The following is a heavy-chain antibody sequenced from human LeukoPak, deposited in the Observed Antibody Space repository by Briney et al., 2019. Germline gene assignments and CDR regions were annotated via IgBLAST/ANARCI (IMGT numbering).Heavy chain of an antibody. J-gene: IGHJ2*01. CDR1: GFTFNNYG. Sequence: PGGSLRLSCAASGFTFNNYGMHWVRQAPGKGLEWVAFIRYDGSNKYYADSVKGRFTISRDNSKNTLYLQMNSLRAEDTAMYYCAKLLYWYIDLWGRGTLVTVSS. CDR2: IRYDGSNK. V-gene: IGHV3-30*02. D-gene: IGHD2-15*01. CDR3: AKLLYWYIDL.